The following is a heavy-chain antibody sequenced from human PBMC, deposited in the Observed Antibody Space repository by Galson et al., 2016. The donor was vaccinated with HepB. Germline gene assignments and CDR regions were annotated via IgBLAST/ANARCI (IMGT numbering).Heavy chain of an antibody. CDR3: SRLRDYGNFDY. V-gene: IGHV4-39*01. CDR2: MYYTGST. D-gene: IGHD4-17*01. Sequence: SETLSLTCTVSGGSISSNNYYWGWIRQPPGKGLEWIGTMYYTGSTYYNASLKSRVTIPVDTSKNQFSLRLSSVTAADTAVYYCSRLRDYGNFDYWGQGTLVTVSS. J-gene: IGHJ4*02. CDR1: GGSISSNNYY.